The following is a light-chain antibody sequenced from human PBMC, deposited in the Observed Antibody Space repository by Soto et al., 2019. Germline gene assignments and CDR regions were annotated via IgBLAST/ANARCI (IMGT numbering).Light chain of an antibody. CDR1: SSDVGSYNL. CDR2: EGS. Sequence: QSALTQPASVSGSPGQSITISCTGTSSDVGSYNLVSWYQQHPGKAPKLMIYEGSKRPSGVSNHFSGYKSGNTASLTISGLLAEDEADYYCCSYAGTNTYLFGSGTKVTAL. V-gene: IGLV2-23*01. J-gene: IGLJ1*01. CDR3: CSYAGTNTYL.